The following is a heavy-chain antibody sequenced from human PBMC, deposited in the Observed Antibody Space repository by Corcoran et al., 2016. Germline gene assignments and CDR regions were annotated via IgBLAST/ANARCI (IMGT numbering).Heavy chain of an antibody. V-gene: IGHV1-18*01. D-gene: IGHD1-26*01. CDR1: GYTFTSYG. J-gene: IGHJ5*02. CDR3: ARDPRELIVGATIENDWFDP. Sequence: QVQLVQSGAEVKKPGASVKVSCKASGYTFTSYGISWVRQAPGQGLEWMGWISAYNGNTNYAQKLQGRVTMTTDTSTSTAYMGLRSLRSDDTAVYYCARDPRELIVGATIENDWFDPWGQGTLVTVSS. CDR2: ISAYNGNT.